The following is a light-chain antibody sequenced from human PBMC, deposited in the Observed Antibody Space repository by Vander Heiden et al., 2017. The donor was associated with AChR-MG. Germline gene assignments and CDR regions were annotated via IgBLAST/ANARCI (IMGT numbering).Light chain of an antibody. CDR2: GKN. Sequence: SSELTQDPAVSVALGQTVRITCQGDSLRSYYAGWYQQKPGQAPVLVIYGKNNRPSGIPDRFSGSSSGNTASLTITGAQAEDEADYYCKSRDSSGNHVVFGGGTKLTVL. J-gene: IGLJ2*01. V-gene: IGLV3-19*01. CDR3: KSRDSSGNHVV. CDR1: SLRSYY.